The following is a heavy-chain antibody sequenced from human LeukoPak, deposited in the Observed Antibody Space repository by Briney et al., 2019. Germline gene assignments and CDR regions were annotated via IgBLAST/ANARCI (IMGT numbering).Heavy chain of an antibody. CDR2: IKQDGSEK. V-gene: IGHV3-7*03. J-gene: IGHJ6*02. Sequence: GGSLRLSCVASGFTFGSYWMSWVRQAPGKGLEWVANIKQDGSEKYYVDSVKGRFTISRDNSKNTLYLQMNSLRAEDTAVYYCATSSSGRSYYYGMDVWGQGTTVTVSS. CDR3: ATSSSGRSYYYGMDV. D-gene: IGHD6-6*01. CDR1: GFTFGSYW.